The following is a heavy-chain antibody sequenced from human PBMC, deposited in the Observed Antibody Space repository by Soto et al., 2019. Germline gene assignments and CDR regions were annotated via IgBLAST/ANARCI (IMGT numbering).Heavy chain of an antibody. D-gene: IGHD2-2*01. CDR1: GFTFSSYG. Sequence: GGSLRLSCVGSGFTFSSYGMHWVHQAPGKGLECVAVISDTGSSHYYAASVGGRFTISRENSKNTLSLHMDRLRVEDTAVYYCAKDRGGDCPDNSCYFGADYWGQGTPVTVSS. V-gene: IGHV3-30*18. J-gene: IGHJ4*02. CDR2: ISDTGSSH. CDR3: AKDRGGDCPDNSCYFGADY.